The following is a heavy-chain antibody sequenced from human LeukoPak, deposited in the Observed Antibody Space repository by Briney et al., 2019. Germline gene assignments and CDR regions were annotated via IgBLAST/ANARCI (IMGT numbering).Heavy chain of an antibody. CDR1: GFTFSSYW. V-gene: IGHV3-7*03. D-gene: IGHD4-17*01. Sequence: PGGSLRLSCAASGFTFSSYWMSWVRQAPGKGLEWVANIKQDGSEKYYVDSVKGRFTTSRDNSKNMLYLQMNSLSAEDTALYYCTKDPNGDYIGAFDPWGQGTLVTVSS. CDR3: TKDPNGDYIGAFDP. J-gene: IGHJ5*02. CDR2: IKQDGSEK.